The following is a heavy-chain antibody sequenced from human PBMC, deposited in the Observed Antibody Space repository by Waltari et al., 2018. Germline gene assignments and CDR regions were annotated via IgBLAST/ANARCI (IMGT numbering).Heavy chain of an antibody. V-gene: IGHV3-23*01. CDR3: AKHWDY. CDR1: GLTFSSDD. Sequence: EAQLLDSGGGLIQPGGSLRLSCRAFGLTFSSDDMSWVRQGPGKGLEWVSSIGTVNDRYYADSVRGRFTISRDNSKNTLYLQMSSLRAEDTAVYFCAKHWDYWGQGTLVTVSS. CDR2: SIGTVNDR. D-gene: IGHD1-1*01. J-gene: IGHJ4*02.